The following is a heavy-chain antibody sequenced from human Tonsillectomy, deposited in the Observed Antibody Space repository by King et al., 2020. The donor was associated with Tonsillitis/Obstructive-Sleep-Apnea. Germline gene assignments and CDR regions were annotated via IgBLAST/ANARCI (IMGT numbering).Heavy chain of an antibody. V-gene: IGHV3-53*01. CDR1: AFSVRYNY. CDR2: ICTVEWT. J-gene: IGHJ4*02. D-gene: IGHD5-12*01. Sequence: VQLVESGGGLIQPGGSLRLSWAASAFSVRYNYRSWVRQAPGRGLEWGSSICTVEWTDLADSVKDRFNISRDSSKNTLFLQMNRLRVEDTAVYYCAGDPTSITAWAYWGQGTLVTVSS. CDR3: AGDPTSITAWAY.